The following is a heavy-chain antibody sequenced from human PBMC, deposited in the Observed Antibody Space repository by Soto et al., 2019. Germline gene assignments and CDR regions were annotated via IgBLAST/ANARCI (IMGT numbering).Heavy chain of an antibody. CDR2: IRYDGSNK. Sequence: QVQLVESGGGVVQPGRSLRLSCAASGVTFSSYGMHWVRQAPGKGLEWVAVIRYDGSNKYYADSVKGRFTISRDNSKNTLYLQMNSLRAEDTAVYYCASDLITMVRGVLGYWGKGSLVTVSS. CDR1: GVTFSSYG. D-gene: IGHD3-10*01. CDR3: ASDLITMVRGVLGY. V-gene: IGHV3-33*01. J-gene: IGHJ4*02.